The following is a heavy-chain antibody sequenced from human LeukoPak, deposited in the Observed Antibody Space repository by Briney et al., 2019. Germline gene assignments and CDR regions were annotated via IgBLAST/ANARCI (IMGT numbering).Heavy chain of an antibody. J-gene: IGHJ4*02. CDR3: AKEGGDIVVVPAASHFDY. D-gene: IGHD2-2*01. Sequence: HPGGSLRLSCAASGFTFYTYAMSWVRQAPGKGLEWVSAISGRGDSTNYADSVKGRFTISRDNSKNTLYLQMNSLRAEDTAVYYCAKEGGDIVVVPAASHFDYWGQGTLVTVSS. CDR2: ISGRGDST. V-gene: IGHV3-23*01. CDR1: GFTFYTYA.